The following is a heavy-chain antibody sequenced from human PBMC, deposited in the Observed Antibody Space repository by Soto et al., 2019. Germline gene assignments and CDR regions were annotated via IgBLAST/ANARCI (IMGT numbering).Heavy chain of an antibody. CDR3: AISSGRPECFHH. D-gene: IGHD6-19*01. Sequence: APGKGLEWVSGISGRGGDTYYADSVKGRFTISRDNAKNSVYLQMNNLRAEDTAVYYCAISSGRPECFHHCGQGTLVSVYS. V-gene: IGHV3-21*06. J-gene: IGHJ1*01. CDR2: ISGRGGDT.